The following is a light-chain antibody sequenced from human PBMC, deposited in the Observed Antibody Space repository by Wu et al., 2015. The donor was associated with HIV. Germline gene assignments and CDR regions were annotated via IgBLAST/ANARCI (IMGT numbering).Light chain of an antibody. CDR3: QKYNTAPWT. CDR2: DAS. Sequence: EIVLTQSPATLSLSPGDRATLSCRASQSVGNYLAWYQQKPGQTPRLLFFDASNRATGIPARFSGRGSGTDFTLTISSLQPEDVATYYCQKYNTAPWTFGQGTKVE. CDR1: QSVGNY. J-gene: IGKJ1*01. V-gene: IGKV3-11*01.